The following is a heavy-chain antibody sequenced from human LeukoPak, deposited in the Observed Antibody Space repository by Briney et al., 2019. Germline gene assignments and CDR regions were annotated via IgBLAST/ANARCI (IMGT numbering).Heavy chain of an antibody. D-gene: IGHD6-13*01. Sequence: ASVKVSCKASGGTFSSYAISWVRQAPGQGLEWMGGIIPIFGTANYAQKFQGRVTITADESTSTAYMELRSLRSDDTAVYYCARDSPFIAAHDYWGQGTLVTVSS. V-gene: IGHV1-69*13. CDR3: ARDSPFIAAHDY. CDR2: IIPIFGTA. J-gene: IGHJ4*02. CDR1: GGTFSSYA.